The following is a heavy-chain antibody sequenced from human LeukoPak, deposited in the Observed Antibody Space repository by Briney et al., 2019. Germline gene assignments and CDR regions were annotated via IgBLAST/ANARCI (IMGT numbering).Heavy chain of an antibody. V-gene: IGHV1-46*01. J-gene: IGHJ4*02. D-gene: IGHD6-13*01. CDR3: ARDYPRGAAAGTG. Sequence: ASVKVSCKASGYTFISYYMHWVRQAPGQGLEWMGIINPSGGSTSYAQKFQGRVTMTRDMSTSTVYMELSSLRSEDTAVYYCARDYPRGAAAGTGWGQGTLVTVSS. CDR2: INPSGGST. CDR1: GYTFISYY.